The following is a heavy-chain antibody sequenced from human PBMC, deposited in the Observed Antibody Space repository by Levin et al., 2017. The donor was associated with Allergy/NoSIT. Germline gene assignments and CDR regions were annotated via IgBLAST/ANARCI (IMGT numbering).Heavy chain of an antibody. D-gene: IGHD4-17*01. CDR1: GYTFTSYG. Sequence: ASVKVSCKASGYTFTSYGISWVRQAPGQGLEWMGWISAYNGNTNYAQKLQGRVTMTTDTSTSTAYMELRSLRSDDTAVYYCARDPRRDYGDYLQRPRFDYWGQGTLVTVSS. CDR2: ISAYNGNT. V-gene: IGHV1-18*01. J-gene: IGHJ4*02. CDR3: ARDPRRDYGDYLQRPRFDY.